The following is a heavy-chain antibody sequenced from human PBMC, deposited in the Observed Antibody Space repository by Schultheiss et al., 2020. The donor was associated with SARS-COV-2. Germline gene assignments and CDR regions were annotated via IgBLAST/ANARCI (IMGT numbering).Heavy chain of an antibody. Sequence: SETLSLTCTVSGGSISSYYWSWIRQPPGKGLEWIGYIYYSGSTNYNPSLKSRVTISVDTSKNQFSLKLSSVTAADTAVYYCARGRSRGHDYGDAGAFDIWGQGTMVTVSS. CDR1: GGSISSYY. V-gene: IGHV4-59*12. CDR2: IYYSGST. D-gene: IGHD4-17*01. J-gene: IGHJ3*02. CDR3: ARGRSRGHDYGDAGAFDI.